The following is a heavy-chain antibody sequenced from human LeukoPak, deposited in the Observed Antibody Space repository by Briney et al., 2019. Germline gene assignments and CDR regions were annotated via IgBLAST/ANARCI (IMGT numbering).Heavy chain of an antibody. CDR3: ATLPTYYYDSSGYYALRYFDY. Sequence: SETLSLTCTVSGGSISSSSYYWGWIRQPPGKGLEWIGSIYYSGSTYYNPSLKSRVTISVDTSKNQFSLKLSSVTAADTAVYYCATLPTYYYDSSGYYALRYFDYWGQGTLVTVSS. D-gene: IGHD3-22*01. CDR2: IYYSGST. J-gene: IGHJ4*02. V-gene: IGHV4-39*07. CDR1: GGSISSSSYY.